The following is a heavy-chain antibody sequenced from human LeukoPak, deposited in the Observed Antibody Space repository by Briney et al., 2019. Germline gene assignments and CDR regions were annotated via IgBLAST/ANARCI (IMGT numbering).Heavy chain of an antibody. V-gene: IGHV3-11*01. J-gene: IGHJ4*02. D-gene: IGHD6-19*01. CDR2: TI. CDR1: RFTFSDYY. Sequence: GGSLRLSCAASRFTFSDYYMNWIRQAPGKGLEWAYTISYADSVRGRFTISRDNTKNSLYLQMDSLTAEDTAVYYCARDGGSGWSFDYWGQGILVAVSS. CDR3: ARDGGSGWSFDY.